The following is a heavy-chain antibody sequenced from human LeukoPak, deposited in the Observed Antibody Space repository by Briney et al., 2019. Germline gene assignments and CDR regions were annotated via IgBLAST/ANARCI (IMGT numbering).Heavy chain of an antibody. D-gene: IGHD3-22*01. J-gene: IGHJ4*02. CDR3: ARDVYDSSGYYYDY. Sequence: SETLSLTCTVSGGSISSYYWSWIRQPPGKGLEWIGYIYYSGSTNYNPSLKSRVTISVDTSKNQSSLKLSSVTAADTAVYYCARDVYDSSGYYYDYWGQGTLVTVSS. CDR1: GGSISSYY. CDR2: IYYSGST. V-gene: IGHV4-59*01.